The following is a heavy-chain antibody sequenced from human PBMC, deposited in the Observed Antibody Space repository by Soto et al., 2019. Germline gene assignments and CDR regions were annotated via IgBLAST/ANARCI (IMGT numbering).Heavy chain of an antibody. CDR1: GYTFTSYG. D-gene: IGHD2-21*02. CDR3: ASGYAGGDRPYYYYGMDV. Sequence: QVQLVQSGAEVKKPGASVKVSCKASGYTFTSYGISWVRQAPGQGLEWMGWISAYNGNTNYAQKLQGRVTMTTDTYTSTAYMELRSLRSDDTAVYYCASGYAGGDRPYYYYGMDVWGQGTTVTVSS. J-gene: IGHJ6*02. CDR2: ISAYNGNT. V-gene: IGHV1-18*01.